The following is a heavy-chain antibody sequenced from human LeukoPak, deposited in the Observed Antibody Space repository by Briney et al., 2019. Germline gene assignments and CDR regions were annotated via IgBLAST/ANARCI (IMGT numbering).Heavy chain of an antibody. Sequence: SETLSLTCTVSGGSISSGGYYWSWIRQHPGKGLEWIGYIYYSGSTYYNPSLKSRVTISVDTSKNQFSLKLSSVTAADTAVYYRARVYYSGYDLGFDYWGQGTLVTVSS. V-gene: IGHV4-31*03. J-gene: IGHJ4*02. D-gene: IGHD5-12*01. CDR1: GGSISSGGYY. CDR2: IYYSGST. CDR3: ARVYYSGYDLGFDY.